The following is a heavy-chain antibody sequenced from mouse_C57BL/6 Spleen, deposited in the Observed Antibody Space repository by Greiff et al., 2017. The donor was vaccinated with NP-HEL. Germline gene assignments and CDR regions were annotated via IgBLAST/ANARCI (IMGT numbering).Heavy chain of an antibody. V-gene: IGHV1-69*01. J-gene: IGHJ1*03. D-gene: IGHD2-12*01. CDR2: IDPSDSYT. CDR3: ARTYDWYFDV. CDR1: GYTFTSYW. Sequence: QVQLQQPGAELVMPGASVKLSCKASGYTFTSYWMHWVKQRPGQGLEWIGEIDPSDSYTNYNQKFKGKSTLTVDKSSSTAYMQLSSLTSEDSAVYCCARTYDWYFDVWGTGTTVTVSS.